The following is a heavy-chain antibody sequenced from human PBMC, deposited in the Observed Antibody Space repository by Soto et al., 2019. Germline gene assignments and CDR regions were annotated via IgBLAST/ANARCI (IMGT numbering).Heavy chain of an antibody. CDR1: GGTVSSYA. CDR2: IIPSFGTA. CDR3: ARGLRDFDWLSSYYYYGMDV. D-gene: IGHD3-9*01. V-gene: IGHV1-69*06. Sequence: SVKVSCKASGGTVSSYAISWVRQAPGQGLEWMGGIIPSFGTAKYAQKFQGRVTITADKSTSTAYMELSSLRSEDTAVYYCARGLRDFDWLSSYYYYGMDVWGQGTTVTVSS. J-gene: IGHJ6*02.